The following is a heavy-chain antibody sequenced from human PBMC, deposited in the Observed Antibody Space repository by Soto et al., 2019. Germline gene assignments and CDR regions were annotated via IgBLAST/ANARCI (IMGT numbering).Heavy chain of an antibody. CDR2: IIPIFGTA. CDR3: ASRNYDILTGRYYFDD. J-gene: IGHJ4*02. Sequence: AASVKVSCKASGGTFSSYAISWVRQAPGQGLEWMGGIIPIFGTANYAQKFQGRVTITADESTSTAYMELSSLRSEDTAVYYCASRNYDILTGRYYFDDWGQGTLVTVSS. D-gene: IGHD3-9*01. CDR1: GGTFSSYA. V-gene: IGHV1-69*13.